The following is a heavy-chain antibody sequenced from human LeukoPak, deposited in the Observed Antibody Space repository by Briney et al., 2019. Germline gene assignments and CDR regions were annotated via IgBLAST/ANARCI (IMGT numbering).Heavy chain of an antibody. CDR1: GGSISSYY. V-gene: IGHV4-59*08. Sequence: PSETLSLTCTVSGGSISSYYWSWIRQPPGKGLEWIGYIYYSGSTKYNPSLKSRVTISVDTSKNQFSLKLSSVTAADTAVYYCARSSSSWYYFDYWGQGTLVTVSS. CDR2: IYYSGST. J-gene: IGHJ4*02. D-gene: IGHD6-13*01. CDR3: ARSSSSWYYFDY.